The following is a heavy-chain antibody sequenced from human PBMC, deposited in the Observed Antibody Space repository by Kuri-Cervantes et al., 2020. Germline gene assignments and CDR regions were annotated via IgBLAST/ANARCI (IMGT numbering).Heavy chain of an antibody. CDR1: GYTFTSYA. J-gene: IGHJ3*01. CDR3: AKAGYSSGWYSKAFDV. V-gene: IGHV1-3*01. D-gene: IGHD6-19*01. Sequence: ASVKVSCKASGYTFTSYAMHWVRQAPGQRLEWMGWINAGNGNTKYSQKFQGRVTITRDTSASTAYMELSSLRSEDTAVYYCAKAGYSSGWYSKAFDVWGQGTMVTVSS. CDR2: INAGNGNT.